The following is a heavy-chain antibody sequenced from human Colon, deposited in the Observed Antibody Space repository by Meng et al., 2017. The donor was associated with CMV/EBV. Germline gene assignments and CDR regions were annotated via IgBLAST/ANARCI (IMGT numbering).Heavy chain of an antibody. Sequence: GESLKISCEVSGFNFRDYEMNWVRQVPGKGLEWISYINQVGYGSIFYAESVKGRFITSRDNAKNLLFLQMTGLRAEDTAVYYCARDRPGGIEYWGQGTLVTVSS. J-gene: IGHJ4*02. CDR3: ARDRPGGIEY. CDR2: INQVGYGSI. D-gene: IGHD3-16*01. CDR1: GFNFRDYE. V-gene: IGHV3-48*03.